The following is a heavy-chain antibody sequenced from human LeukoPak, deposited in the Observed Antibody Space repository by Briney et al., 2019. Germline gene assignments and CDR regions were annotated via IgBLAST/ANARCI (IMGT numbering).Heavy chain of an antibody. V-gene: IGHV3-7*03. CDR3: ARSLESVLYFDY. J-gene: IGHJ4*02. CDR1: GFTFSSYW. Sequence: GGSLRLSCAASGFTFSSYWMSWVRQAPGKGLEWVANIKQDGSEKYYVDSVKGRFTISRDNSKNTLYLQMNSLRAEDTAVYYCARSLESVLYFDYWGQGTLVTVSS. D-gene: IGHD1-1*01. CDR2: IKQDGSEK.